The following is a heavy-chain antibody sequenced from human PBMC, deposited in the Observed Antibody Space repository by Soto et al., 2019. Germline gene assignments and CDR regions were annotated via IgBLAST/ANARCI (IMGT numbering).Heavy chain of an antibody. CDR2: INAGNGNT. J-gene: IGHJ6*02. V-gene: IGHV1-3*01. D-gene: IGHD1-26*01. Sequence: VASVKVSCKASGYTFTSYAMHWVRQAPGQRLEWMGWINAGNGNTKYSQKFQGRVTITRDTSASTAYMELSSLRSEDTAVYYCAREKRAVGATTFYYYYGMDVWGQGTTVTVSS. CDR1: GYTFTSYA. CDR3: AREKRAVGATTFYYYYGMDV.